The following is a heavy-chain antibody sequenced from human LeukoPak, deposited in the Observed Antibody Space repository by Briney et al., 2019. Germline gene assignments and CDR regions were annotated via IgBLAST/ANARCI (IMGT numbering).Heavy chain of an antibody. D-gene: IGHD2-15*01. J-gene: IGHJ4*02. Sequence: GGSLRLSCAASGFTFSSYSMNWVRQAPGKGLEWVSSISSSSSYIYYADSVKGRFTISRDNAKTSLYLHMNSLRAEDTAVYYCAKDIVGGGNDYWGRGTLVTVSS. CDR2: ISSSSSYI. CDR1: GFTFSSYS. CDR3: AKDIVGGGNDY. V-gene: IGHV3-21*06.